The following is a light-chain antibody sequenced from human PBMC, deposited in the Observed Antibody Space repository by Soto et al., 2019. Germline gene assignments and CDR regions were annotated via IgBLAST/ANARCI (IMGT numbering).Light chain of an antibody. Sequence: EIVMTQSPATLSVSPGERATLSCRASQSISSNLAWYQQKLGQAPRLLIYRASTRATGIPARFSGSGSGTEFTLTISSLQSEDFAFYYCQQFHYWWTFGQGTKVDI. CDR3: QQFHYWWT. CDR2: RAS. J-gene: IGKJ1*01. CDR1: QSISSN. V-gene: IGKV3-15*01.